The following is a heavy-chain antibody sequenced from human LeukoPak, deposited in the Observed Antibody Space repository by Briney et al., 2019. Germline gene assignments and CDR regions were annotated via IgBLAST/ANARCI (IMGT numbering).Heavy chain of an antibody. CDR1: GYSFPNYW. V-gene: IGHV5-51*01. CDR2: IFPTDSDT. D-gene: IGHD3-3*01. J-gene: IGHJ4*02. Sequence: GESLKISFKGSGYSFPNYWIGWGRPMPGKGRGGMGIIFPTDSDTRYSPSFQGQVTISADKSISTAYLQWSSLKASDTAMYYCARPGSGGPDYWGQGTLVTVSS. CDR3: ARPGSGGPDY.